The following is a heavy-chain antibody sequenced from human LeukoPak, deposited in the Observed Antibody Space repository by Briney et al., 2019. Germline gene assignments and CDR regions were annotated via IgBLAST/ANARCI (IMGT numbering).Heavy chain of an antibody. J-gene: IGHJ4*02. CDR1: GFTFSSYS. V-gene: IGHV3-48*04. D-gene: IGHD3-22*01. CDR3: ARDYEAYYDSSGSFDY. Sequence: GGSLRLSCAASGFTFSSYSMNWVRQAPGKGLEWVSYISSSSSTIYYADSVKGRFTISRDNAKNSLYLQMNSLRAEDTAVYYCARDYEAYYDSSGSFDYWGQGTLVTVSS. CDR2: ISSSSSTI.